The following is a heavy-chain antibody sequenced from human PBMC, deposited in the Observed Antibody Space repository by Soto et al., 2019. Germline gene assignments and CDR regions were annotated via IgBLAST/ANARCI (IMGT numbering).Heavy chain of an antibody. CDR3: ASFIDRYYYYGMDV. CDR1: GSTFSSYA. V-gene: IGHV1-69*13. J-gene: IGHJ6*02. CDR2: IIPIFGTA. D-gene: IGHD1-26*01. Sequence: SVKVSCKASGSTFSSYAISWVRQAPGQGLEWMGGIIPIFGTANYAQKFQGRVTITADESTSTAYMELSSLRSEDTAVYYCASFIDRYYYYGMDVWGQGTTVTVS.